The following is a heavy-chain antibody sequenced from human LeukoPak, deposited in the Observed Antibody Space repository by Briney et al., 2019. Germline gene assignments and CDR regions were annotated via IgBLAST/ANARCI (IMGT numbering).Heavy chain of an antibody. J-gene: IGHJ3*02. CDR1: GXTFSSYD. CDR3: ARGRYHDAFDI. CDR2: IGTAGDT. Sequence: QPGGSLRLSFAASGXTFSSYDMHWVRQATGKGLEWVSAIGTAGDTYYPGSVKGRFTISRENAKNSLYLQMNSLRAGDTAVYYCARGRYHDAFDIWGQGTIVTVSS. D-gene: IGHD2-2*01. V-gene: IGHV3-13*04.